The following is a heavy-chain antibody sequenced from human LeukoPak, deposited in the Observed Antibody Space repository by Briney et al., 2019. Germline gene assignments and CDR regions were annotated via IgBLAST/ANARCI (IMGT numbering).Heavy chain of an antibody. Sequence: GGSLRLSCAASGFTLSTYGMHWVRQAPGKGLEWVAVISSDGSNKFYADSVKGRFTISRDGSKNTLYLQMNSLRPDDTAVYFCIRDLFDDYSLDYWGQGALVTVSS. D-gene: IGHD3-16*01. V-gene: IGHV3-30*03. CDR2: ISSDGSNK. CDR3: IRDLFDDYSLDY. CDR1: GFTLSTYG. J-gene: IGHJ4*02.